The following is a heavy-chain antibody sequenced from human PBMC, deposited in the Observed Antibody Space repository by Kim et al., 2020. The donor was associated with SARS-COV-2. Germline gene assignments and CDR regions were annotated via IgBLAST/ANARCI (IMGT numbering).Heavy chain of an antibody. J-gene: IGHJ2*01. D-gene: IGHD3-22*01. Sequence: GGSLRLSCAASGFTFSNAWMSWVRQAPGKGLEWVGRIKSKTDGGTTDYAAPGKGRLTISRDDSKNTVYLQMNSLKTEDTAVYYCTTVKYYYDSSGRDWYFDLWGRGTLVTVSS. CDR3: TTVKYYYDSSGRDWYFDL. CDR2: IKSKTDGGTT. V-gene: IGHV3-15*01. CDR1: GFTFSNAW.